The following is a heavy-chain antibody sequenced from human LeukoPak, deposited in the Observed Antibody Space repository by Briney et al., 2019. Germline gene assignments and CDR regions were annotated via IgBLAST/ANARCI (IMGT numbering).Heavy chain of an antibody. CDR2: INPNSGGT. CDR1: GYTFTGYY. CDR3: ARGLKYCSGGSCSRGAFDI. D-gene: IGHD2-15*01. Sequence: ASVKVSCKASGYTFTGYYMHWVRQAPGQGLEWMGWINPNSGGTNYAQKFQGRVTMTRDTSISTAYMELSRLRSDDTAVYYCARGLKYCSGGSCSRGAFDIWGQGTMVTVSS. J-gene: IGHJ3*02. V-gene: IGHV1-2*02.